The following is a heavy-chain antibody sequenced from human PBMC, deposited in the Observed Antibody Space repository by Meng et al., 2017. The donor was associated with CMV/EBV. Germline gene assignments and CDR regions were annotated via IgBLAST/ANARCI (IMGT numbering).Heavy chain of an antibody. J-gene: IGHJ3*02. V-gene: IGHV3-9*01. CDR3: AKDYSSSWQSDAFDI. CDR2: ISWNSGSI. Sequence: GGSLRLSCAASGFTFDDYAMHWVRQAPGKGLEWVSGISWNSGSIGYADSVKGRFTISRDNSKNTLYLQMNSLRAEDTAVYYCAKDYSSSWQSDAFDIWGQGTMVTVSS. D-gene: IGHD6-13*01. CDR1: GFTFDDYA.